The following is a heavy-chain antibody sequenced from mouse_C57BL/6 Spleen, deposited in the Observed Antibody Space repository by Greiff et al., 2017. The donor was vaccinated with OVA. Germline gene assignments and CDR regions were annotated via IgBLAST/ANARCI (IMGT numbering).Heavy chain of an antibody. D-gene: IGHD3-2*02. CDR2: IYPGDGDT. J-gene: IGHJ2*01. CDR3: ARSPTAQATSFDY. CDR1: GYAFSSSW. V-gene: IGHV1-82*01. Sequence: QVQLQQSGPELVKPGASVKISCKASGYAFSSSWMNWVKQRPGKGLEWIGRIYPGDGDTNYNGKFKGKATLTADKSSSTAYMQLSSLTSEDSAVYYCARSPTAQATSFDYWGQGTTLTVSS.